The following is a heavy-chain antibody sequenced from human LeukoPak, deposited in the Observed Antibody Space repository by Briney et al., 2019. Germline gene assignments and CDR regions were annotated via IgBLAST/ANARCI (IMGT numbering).Heavy chain of an antibody. J-gene: IGHJ4*02. D-gene: IGHD3-16*02. CDR3: AREGFDYDYVWGSYRSFDY. CDR1: GGSFSGYY. Sequence: ETLSLTCAVYGGSFSGYYWSWIRQPPGKGLEWIGEINHSGSTNYNPSLKSRVTISVDTSKNQFSLKLSSVTAADTAVYYCAREGFDYDYVWGSYRSFDYWGQGTLVTVSS. V-gene: IGHV4-34*01. CDR2: INHSGST.